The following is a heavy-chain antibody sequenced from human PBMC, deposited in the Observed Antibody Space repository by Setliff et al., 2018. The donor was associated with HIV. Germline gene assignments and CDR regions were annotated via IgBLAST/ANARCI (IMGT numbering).Heavy chain of an antibody. CDR2: IYHSGGT. Sequence: KPSETLSLTCAVSGYSISSGYYWGWIRQPPGKGLEWIVNIYHSGGTDYNPSLRSRVSISVDTSTNQFSLKLSFVTAADTAVYYCARGWFGGYYFDYWGQGTLVTVSS. J-gene: IGHJ4*02. V-gene: IGHV4-38-2*01. CDR1: GYSISSGYY. CDR3: ARGWFGGYYFDY. D-gene: IGHD3-10*01.